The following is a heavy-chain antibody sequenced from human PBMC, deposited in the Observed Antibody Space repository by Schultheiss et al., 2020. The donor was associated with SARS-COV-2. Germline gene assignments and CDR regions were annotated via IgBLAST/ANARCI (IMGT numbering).Heavy chain of an antibody. D-gene: IGHD3-3*01. Sequence: SQTLSLTCTVSGGSISSYYWGWIRQPPGKGLEWIGSIYYSGSTNYNPSLKSRVTISVDTSKNQFSLKLSSVTAADTAVYYCARGCNDFWSGYYLRWFDPWGQGTLVTVSS. V-gene: IGHV4-39*07. CDR2: IYYSGST. CDR1: GGSISSYY. J-gene: IGHJ5*02. CDR3: ARGCNDFWSGYYLRWFDP.